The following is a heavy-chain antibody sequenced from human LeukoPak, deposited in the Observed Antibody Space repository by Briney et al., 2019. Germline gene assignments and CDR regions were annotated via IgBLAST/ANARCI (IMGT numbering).Heavy chain of an antibody. Sequence: GGSLRLSCAASGFTFSNYAFHWLRQAPGKGLEYVSAINDNGDTTYYADSVKGRFTISRDISKNTLFLQMGSLRTEDMAVYYCARGHRSSWFDAFDIWGQGIMVTVSS. CDR2: INDNGDTT. V-gene: IGHV3-64*02. CDR1: GFTFSNYA. J-gene: IGHJ3*02. D-gene: IGHD6-13*01. CDR3: ARGHRSSWFDAFDI.